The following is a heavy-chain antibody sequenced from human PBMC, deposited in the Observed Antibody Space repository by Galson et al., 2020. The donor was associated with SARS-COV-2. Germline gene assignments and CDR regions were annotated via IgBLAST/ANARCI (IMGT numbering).Heavy chain of an antibody. CDR3: ARDQGLMVRGIGWFDP. CDR2: IYNSGST. V-gene: IGHV4-61*02. CDR1: GGSISSGSYY. Sequence: SETLSLTCTVSGGSISSGSYYWSWIRQPAGKGLEWIGRIYNSGSTNYNPSLKSRVTISVDTSKNQFSLKLSSVTAAATAGYYCARDQGLMVRGIGWFDPWGQGTLVTVSS. J-gene: IGHJ5*02. D-gene: IGHD3-10*01.